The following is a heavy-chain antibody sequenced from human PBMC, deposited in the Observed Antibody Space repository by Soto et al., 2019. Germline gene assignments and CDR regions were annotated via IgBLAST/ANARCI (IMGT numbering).Heavy chain of an antibody. Sequence: SETLSLTCAVYGGSFSSYYWSWIRQPPGKGLEWIGYIYYSGSTNYNPSLKSRVTISVDTSKNQFSLKLSSVTAADTAVYYCARDRGPYCISTSCYVSEAFDIWGQGTMVTVSS. J-gene: IGHJ3*02. D-gene: IGHD2-2*01. CDR1: GGSFSSYY. V-gene: IGHV4-59*01. CDR3: ARDRGPYCISTSCYVSEAFDI. CDR2: IYYSGST.